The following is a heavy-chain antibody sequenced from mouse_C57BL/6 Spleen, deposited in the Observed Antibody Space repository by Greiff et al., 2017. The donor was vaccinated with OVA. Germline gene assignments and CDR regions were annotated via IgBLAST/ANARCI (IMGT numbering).Heavy chain of an antibody. CDR2: IDPSDSET. Sequence: VQLQQPGAELVRPGSSVKLSCKASGYTFTSYWMHWVKQRPIQGLEWIGNIDPSDSETHYTQKFKDKATLTVDKSSSTAYMQLSSLTSEDSAVYYCARTLFTTGVADWYFDVWGTGTTVTVSS. J-gene: IGHJ1*03. D-gene: IGHD1-1*01. CDR1: GYTFTSYW. CDR3: ARTLFTTGVADWYFDV. V-gene: IGHV1-52*01.